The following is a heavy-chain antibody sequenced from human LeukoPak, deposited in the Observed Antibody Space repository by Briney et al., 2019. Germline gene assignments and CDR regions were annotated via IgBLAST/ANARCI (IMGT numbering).Heavy chain of an antibody. CDR3: ARDRDWGAFDP. D-gene: IGHD3/OR15-3a*01. CDR2: ISDSGDSR. J-gene: IGHJ5*02. Sequence: GSLRLSCAASGFTFSSYAMSWVRQAPGKGLEWVSGISDSGDSRDYADSVKGRFTISRDNSKNTLYLQVNRLRAEDTAVYYCARDRDWGAFDPWGQGTPVTVSS. V-gene: IGHV3-23*01. CDR1: GFTFSSYA.